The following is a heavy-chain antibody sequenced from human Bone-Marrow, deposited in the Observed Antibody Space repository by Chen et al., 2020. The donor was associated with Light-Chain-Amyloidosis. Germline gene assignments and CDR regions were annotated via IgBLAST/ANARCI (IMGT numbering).Heavy chain of an antibody. CDR3: ARETYYYDSSGYSRYFDY. Sequence: EVQLVEFGGGLIQPGGSLRLSCAASGFTVSSNYMSWVRQAPGKGLEWVSVIYSGGSTYYADSVKGRFTISRDNSKNTLYLQMNSLRAEDTAVYYCARETYYYDSSGYSRYFDYWGQGTLVTVSS. J-gene: IGHJ4*02. V-gene: IGHV3-53*01. D-gene: IGHD3-22*01. CDR2: IYSGGST. CDR1: GFTVSSNY.